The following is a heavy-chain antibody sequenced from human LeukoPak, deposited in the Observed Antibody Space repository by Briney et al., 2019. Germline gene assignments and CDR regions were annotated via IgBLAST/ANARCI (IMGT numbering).Heavy chain of an antibody. Sequence: SETLSLTCTVSGGSISSYYWSWIRQPPGKGLEWIGYIYYSGSTNYNPSLKSRVTISVDTSKNQFSLKLSSVTAADTAVYYCAREDYGGNGTFDYWGQGTLVTVSS. J-gene: IGHJ4*02. CDR1: GGSISSYY. D-gene: IGHD4-23*01. CDR3: AREDYGGNGTFDY. V-gene: IGHV4-59*01. CDR2: IYYSGST.